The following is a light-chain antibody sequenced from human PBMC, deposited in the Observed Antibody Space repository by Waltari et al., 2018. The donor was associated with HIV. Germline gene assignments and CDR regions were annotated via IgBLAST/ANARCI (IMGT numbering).Light chain of an antibody. CDR2: EGS. CDR1: SSDVGSYNL. V-gene: IGLV2-23*01. J-gene: IGLJ2*01. Sequence: QSALTQPASVSGSPGQSITISCTGTSSDVGSYNLVSWYQQHPGKAPKLMIYEGSKRPSGVSNLFTGSKSGNTASLTISGLHAEDEADYYCCSYAGSSTVVFGGGTKLTVL. CDR3: CSYAGSSTVV.